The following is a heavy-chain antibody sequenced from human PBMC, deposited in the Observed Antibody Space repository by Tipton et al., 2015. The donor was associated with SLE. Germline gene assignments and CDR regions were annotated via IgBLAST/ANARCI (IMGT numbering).Heavy chain of an antibody. V-gene: IGHV3-21*01. CDR1: GFTFSSYS. J-gene: IGHJ4*02. CDR3: ARDPNDYVWGSSLDY. CDR2: ISSSSSYI. D-gene: IGHD3-16*01. Sequence: GSLRLSCAASGFTFSSYSMNWVRQAPGKGLEWVSSISSSSSYIYYADSVKGRFTISRDNAKNSLYLQMNSLRAEDTAVYYCARDPNDYVWGSSLDYWGQGTLVTVSS.